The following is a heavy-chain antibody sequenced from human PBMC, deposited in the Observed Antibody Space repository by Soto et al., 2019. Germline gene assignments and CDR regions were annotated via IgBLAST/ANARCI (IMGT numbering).Heavy chain of an antibody. CDR1: GYTFTSYY. D-gene: IGHD4-17*01. CDR3: ARDGLVTVTIRTHDAFAI. J-gene: IGHJ3*02. Sequence: ASVKVSCKASGYTFTSYYMHWVRQAPGQGLEWMGIINPSGGSTSYAQKFQGRVTMTRDTSTSTVYMELSSLRSEDTAVYYCARDGLVTVTIRTHDAFAIWGQGTMVTVSS. V-gene: IGHV1-46*03. CDR2: INPSGGST.